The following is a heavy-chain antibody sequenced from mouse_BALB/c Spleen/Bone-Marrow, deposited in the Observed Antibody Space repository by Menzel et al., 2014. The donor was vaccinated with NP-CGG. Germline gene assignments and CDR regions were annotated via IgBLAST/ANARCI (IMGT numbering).Heavy chain of an antibody. CDR2: INPYNDGT. J-gene: IGHJ4*01. Sequence: LQESGPELVKPGASVKMSCKASGYTFTAYVMHWVQQRPGQGLEWIGYINPYNDGTKYNEKFKGKATLTSDKSSSTAYMELSSLTSEDSAVCYCAREGGLRRGDYYAMDYWGQGTSVTVSS. CDR1: GYTFTAYV. CDR3: AREGGLRRGDYYAMDY. V-gene: IGHV1-14*01. D-gene: IGHD2-4*01.